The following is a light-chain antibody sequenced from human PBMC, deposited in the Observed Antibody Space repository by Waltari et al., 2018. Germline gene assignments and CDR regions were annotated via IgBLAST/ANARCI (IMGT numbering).Light chain of an antibody. J-gene: IGLJ2*01. CDR2: KDN. Sequence: FVLSQPHSVSESPGNTVTISCTRSSGTFAAKYVHWYQRRPGSVPTIVIYKDNEKPSGVPDRFSGSADRYSGSASITISGLRAEDEADYCCPSYDNTTYVVFGGWTKLTVL. CDR1: SGTFAAKY. V-gene: IGLV6-57*03. CDR3: PSYDNTTYVV.